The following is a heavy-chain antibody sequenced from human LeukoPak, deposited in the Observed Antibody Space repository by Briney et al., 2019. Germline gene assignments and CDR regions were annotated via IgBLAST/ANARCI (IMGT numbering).Heavy chain of an antibody. CDR3: AKGGWLQSSHFDY. D-gene: IGHD5-24*01. CDR1: GFTFSSYS. V-gene: IGHV3-21*04. Sequence: GGSLRLSCAASGFTFSSYSMNWVRQAPGKGLEWVSSISSSSSYIYYADSVKGRFTISRDNAKNSLYLQMNSLRAEDTALYYCAKGGWLQSSHFDYWGQGTLVTVSS. CDR2: ISSSSSYI. J-gene: IGHJ4*02.